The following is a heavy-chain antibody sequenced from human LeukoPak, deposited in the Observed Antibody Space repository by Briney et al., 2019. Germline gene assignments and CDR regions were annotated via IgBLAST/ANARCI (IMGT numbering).Heavy chain of an antibody. CDR2: IYPSDSDT. Sequence: GESLKISCKGSGFSFTSYWIGWVRQLPGKGLEWMGIIYPSDSDTTYSPSFQGQVTISADKSISTAYLQWSSLKASDTAIYYCARRELGILYYFDYWGQGTLVTVSS. D-gene: IGHD7-27*01. J-gene: IGHJ4*02. V-gene: IGHV5-51*01. CDR3: ARRELGILYYFDY. CDR1: GFSFTSYW.